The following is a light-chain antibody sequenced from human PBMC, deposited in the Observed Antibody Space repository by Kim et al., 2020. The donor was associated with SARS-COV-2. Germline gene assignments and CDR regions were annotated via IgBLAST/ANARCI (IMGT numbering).Light chain of an antibody. CDR1: EGGSGED. Sequence: GESGSLCCRAGEGGSGEDLGGEQERWGQPPRLVRCGGSRRAAGMAGRFSGGGAGTDFPLTISRLEPEDFAVYYCQQYTRSPPAYTFGQGNKLEI. V-gene: IGKV3-20*01. CDR2: GGS. J-gene: IGKJ2*01. CDR3: QQYTRSPPAYT.